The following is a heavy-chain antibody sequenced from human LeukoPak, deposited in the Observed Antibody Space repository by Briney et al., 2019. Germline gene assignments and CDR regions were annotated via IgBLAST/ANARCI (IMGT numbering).Heavy chain of an antibody. CDR2: ISGSGAST. J-gene: IGHJ4*02. CDR3: AKFVDDVVVVPAAYFDY. CDR1: GFTFSNYG. V-gene: IGHV3-23*01. D-gene: IGHD2-2*01. Sequence: GGSLRLSCAASGFTFSNYGMSWVRQAPGKGLEWVSGISGSGASTYDADSVKGRFTISRDNSKNTLYLQMNSLRAEDTAVYYCAKFVDDVVVVPAAYFDYWGQGTLVTVSS.